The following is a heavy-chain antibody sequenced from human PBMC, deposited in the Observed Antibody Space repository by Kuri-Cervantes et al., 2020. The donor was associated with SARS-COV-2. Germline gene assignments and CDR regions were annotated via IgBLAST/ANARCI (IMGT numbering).Heavy chain of an antibody. D-gene: IGHD3-10*01. CDR1: GFAFSSYT. Sequence: ASGFAFSSYTMNWVRQAPGKGLECVSSISSRSNYIYYADSVEGRFTISRDSANNSLSLQMNSLRAEDTAVYYCARVGPSRYGSGSYCFDYWGQGTLVTVSS. V-gene: IGHV3-21*01. CDR2: ISSRSNYI. J-gene: IGHJ4*02. CDR3: ARVGPSRYGSGSYCFDY.